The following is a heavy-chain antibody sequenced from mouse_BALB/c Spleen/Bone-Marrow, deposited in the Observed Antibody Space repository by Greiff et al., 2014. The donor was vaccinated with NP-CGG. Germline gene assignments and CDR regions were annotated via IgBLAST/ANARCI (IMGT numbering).Heavy chain of an antibody. J-gene: IGHJ3*01. D-gene: IGHD2-4*01. V-gene: IGHV1-82*01. CDR3: ALYDYDGLSWFAY. CDR2: IYPGDGST. Sequence: VQLQQSGPELVKPGASVKISCKASGYAFSSSWMNWVKQRPGQGLEWIGRIYPGDGSTNYNGKFKGKATLTADKSSTTAYMQLSSLTSVDSAVYFCALYDYDGLSWFAYRGQGTLVTVSA. CDR1: GYAFSSSW.